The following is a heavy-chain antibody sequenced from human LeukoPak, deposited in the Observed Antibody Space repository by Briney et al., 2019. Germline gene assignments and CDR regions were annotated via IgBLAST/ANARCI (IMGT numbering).Heavy chain of an antibody. CDR1: GGSFSGYY. Sequence: SETQSLTCAVYGGSFSGYYWSWIRQPPGKGLEWIGEINHSGSTNYNPSLKSRVTISVDTSKNQFSLKLSSVTAADTAVYYCARGNNWFDPWGQGTLVTVSS. CDR3: ARGNNWFDP. J-gene: IGHJ5*02. V-gene: IGHV4-34*01. CDR2: INHSGST.